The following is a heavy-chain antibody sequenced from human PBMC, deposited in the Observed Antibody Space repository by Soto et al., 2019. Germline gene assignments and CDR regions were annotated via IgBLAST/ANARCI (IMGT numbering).Heavy chain of an antibody. CDR1: GGTFSSYA. J-gene: IGHJ2*01. CDR3: ARVVTVVKAFHYWYFDL. D-gene: IGHD2-15*01. Sequence: QVQLVQSGAEVKKPGSSVKVSCKASGGTFSSYAISWVRQAPGQGLEWMGGIIPIFGTANYAQKYQGRGTIAADESTSTAYMALSSLRSEDTAVDDCARVVTVVKAFHYWYFDLWGRGTLVTVSS. V-gene: IGHV1-69*12. CDR2: IIPIFGTA.